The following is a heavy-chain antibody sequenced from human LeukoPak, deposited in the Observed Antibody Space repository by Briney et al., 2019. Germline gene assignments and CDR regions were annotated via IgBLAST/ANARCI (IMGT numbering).Heavy chain of an antibody. J-gene: IGHJ4*02. CDR1: GFTFSSYA. V-gene: IGHV3-64*01. D-gene: IGHD5-24*01. CDR3: ARELGMAAIFDY. CDR2: ISSNGGST. Sequence: PGGSLRLSCAASGFTFSSYAMHWVRQGPGKGLEYVSAISSNGGSTYYANSVKGRFTISRDNSKNTLYLQMGSLRAEDMAVYYCARELGMAAIFDYWGQGTLVTVSS.